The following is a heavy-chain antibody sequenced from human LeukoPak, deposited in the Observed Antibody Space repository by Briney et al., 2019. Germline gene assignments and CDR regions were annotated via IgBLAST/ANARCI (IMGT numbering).Heavy chain of an antibody. D-gene: IGHD2-15*01. CDR3: AERGYCSGGRCYSFHFDY. J-gene: IGHJ4*02. CDR1: GFTFSSHG. Sequence: PGGSLRLSCAASGFTFSSHGMHWVRQAPGKGLEWVALMSYDGTNKVYADSVKGRFTISRDNPKNTLYLEMNNLRAEDTAVYYCAERGYCSGGRCYSFHFDYWGQGTLVTVSS. V-gene: IGHV3-30*18. CDR2: MSYDGTNK.